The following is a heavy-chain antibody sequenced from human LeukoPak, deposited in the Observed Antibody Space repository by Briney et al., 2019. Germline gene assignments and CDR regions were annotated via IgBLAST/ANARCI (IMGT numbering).Heavy chain of an antibody. D-gene: IGHD6-13*01. CDR3: ARGGQQLVRDYYYYYGMDV. CDR2: IIPIFGIA. CDR1: GGTFSSYA. V-gene: IGHV1-69*04. J-gene: IGHJ6*02. Sequence: SVNVSCKASGGTFSSYAISWVRQAPGQGLEWMGRIIPIFGIANYAQKFQGRVTITADKSTSTAYMELSSLRSEDTAVYYCARGGQQLVRDYYYYYGMDVWGQGTTVTVSS.